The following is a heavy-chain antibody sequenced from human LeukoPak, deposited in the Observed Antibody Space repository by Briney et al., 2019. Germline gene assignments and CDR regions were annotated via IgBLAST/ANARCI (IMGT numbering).Heavy chain of an antibody. D-gene: IGHD3-16*02. V-gene: IGHV4-59*01. CDR1: GGSISSYY. CDR3: ARGSMIAFGGVIVPVDY. J-gene: IGHJ4*02. Sequence: KPSETLSLTCTVSGGSISSYYWSWIRQPPGKGLEWIGYIYYSGSTNYNPSLKSRVTISVDTSKNQFSLKLSSVTAADTAVYYCARGSMIAFGGVIVPVDYWGQGTLVTVSS. CDR2: IYYSGST.